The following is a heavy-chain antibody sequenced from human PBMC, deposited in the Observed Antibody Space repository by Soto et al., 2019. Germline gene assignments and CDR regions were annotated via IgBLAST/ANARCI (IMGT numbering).Heavy chain of an antibody. J-gene: IGHJ6*02. CDR2: ISDSGGTV. V-gene: IGHV3-48*03. Sequence: GGSLRLSCAASGFTFSSYEMNWVRQAPGQGLEGVAYISDSGGTVYYAGSVKGRFTVCRDSAQNSVYLQMNSLRTEDTAVYYCARDLLHYDFWSGYSAYFYYGMDVWGPGTTVTVSS. CDR3: ARDLLHYDFWSGYSAYFYYGMDV. CDR1: GFTFSSYE. D-gene: IGHD3-3*01.